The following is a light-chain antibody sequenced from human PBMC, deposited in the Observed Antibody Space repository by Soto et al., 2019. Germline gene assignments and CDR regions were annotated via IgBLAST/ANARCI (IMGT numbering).Light chain of an antibody. Sequence: QSVLTQPASVSGSPGQSITISCAGTISDIGGYDFVSWYQQHPGEAPKLIIFEVSNRPSGISHRFSGSKSGSTASLTISGLQAEDEADYYCCSYTSSDSLVFGGGTKLTVL. CDR3: CSYTSSDSLV. CDR2: EVS. CDR1: ISDIGGYDF. J-gene: IGLJ3*02. V-gene: IGLV2-14*01.